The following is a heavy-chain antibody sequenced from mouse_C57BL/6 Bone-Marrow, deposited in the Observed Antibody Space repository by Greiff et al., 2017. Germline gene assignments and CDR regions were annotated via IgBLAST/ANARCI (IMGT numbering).Heavy chain of an antibody. J-gene: IGHJ4*01. CDR2: ISNLAYSI. CDR3: ARHDHYYGSSYGAMDY. D-gene: IGHD1-1*01. CDR1: GFTFSDYG. V-gene: IGHV5-15*01. Sequence: DVKLVESGGGLVQPGGSLKLSCAASGFTFSDYGMAWVRQAPRKGPEWVAFISNLAYSIYYADTVTGRFPISRGNAKNTLYLDMSSLRSEDTAMYYCARHDHYYGSSYGAMDYWGQGTSVTVSS.